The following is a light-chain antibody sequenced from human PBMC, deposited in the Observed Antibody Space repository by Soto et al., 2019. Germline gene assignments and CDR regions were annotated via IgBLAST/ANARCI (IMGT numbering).Light chain of an antibody. CDR3: QQYNNWPWT. CDR1: QSISDT. Sequence: EIVMTQSPATLSVSPGGRATLSCRASQSISDTLAWYQQKPGQAPRLLIYSASRGATGFPARFSGSGSGTDFTLTISSLQSGDFAVYYFQQYNNWPWTFGQGTKVEIK. J-gene: IGKJ1*01. V-gene: IGKV3-15*01. CDR2: SAS.